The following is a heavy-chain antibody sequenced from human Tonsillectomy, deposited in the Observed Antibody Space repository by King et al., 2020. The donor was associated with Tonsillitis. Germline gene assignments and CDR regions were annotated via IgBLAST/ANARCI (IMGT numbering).Heavy chain of an antibody. CDR2: IYITGST. Sequence: VQLQESGPGLVKPSQTLSLTCTVSGASISSGGYFWNWIRHPPGKGLEWIGYIYITGSTYYNPSLKIRIAISVDTAKNQLSLKLTSVTAADTAVYYCARIVRSSGWYLDYWGQGTLVTVSS. CDR1: GASISSGGYF. CDR3: ARIVRSSGWYLDY. V-gene: IGHV4-31*03. D-gene: IGHD6-13*01. J-gene: IGHJ4*02.